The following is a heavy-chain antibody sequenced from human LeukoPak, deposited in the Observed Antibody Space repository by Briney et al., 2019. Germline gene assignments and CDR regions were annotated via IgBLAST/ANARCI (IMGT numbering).Heavy chain of an antibody. Sequence: GGSLRLSCAASGFTFSTYGITWVRQAPGKGLEWVSAISGRADLTFYADSVKGRFTISRDNSKNTLYLQMNSLRAEDTAVYYCAKRGPGSPQSGKYYFDYWGQGTLVTVSS. CDR2: ISGRADLT. J-gene: IGHJ4*02. V-gene: IGHV3-23*01. CDR1: GFTFSTYG. CDR3: AKRGPGSPQSGKYYFDY. D-gene: IGHD3-10*01.